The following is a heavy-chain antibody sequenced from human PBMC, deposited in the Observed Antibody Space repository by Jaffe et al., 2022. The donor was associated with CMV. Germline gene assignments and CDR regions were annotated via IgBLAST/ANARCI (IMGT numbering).Heavy chain of an antibody. V-gene: IGHV3-13*01. CDR2: IGTAGDT. CDR1: GFTFSNYD. CDR3: ARGTRRPASGFSYARREYFYDAMDV. Sequence: EGQLVESGGGLVQPGGSLRLSCAASGFTFSNYDMHWVRQVIGKGLEWVSSIGTAGDTYYPGSVKGRFTISRENAKNSLYLQVNSLTAGDTAVYYCARGTRRPASGFSYARREYFYDAMDVWGQGTTVTVSS. J-gene: IGHJ6*02. D-gene: IGHD5-18*01.